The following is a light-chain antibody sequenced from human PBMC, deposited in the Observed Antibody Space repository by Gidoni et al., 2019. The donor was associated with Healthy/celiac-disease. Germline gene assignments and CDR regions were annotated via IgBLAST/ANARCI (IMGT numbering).Light chain of an antibody. CDR3: QQYGSSSWT. CDR1: QSVSSSY. Sequence: EIVLTQSPGTLSLSPGERATLSCRASQSVSSSYLAWYQQKPGQAPRLLIYGASSRATGIPDRFSGSGSGTDFTLPISRLDPEDFAVYYCQQYGSSSWTFGQGTKVEIK. J-gene: IGKJ1*01. V-gene: IGKV3-20*01. CDR2: GAS.